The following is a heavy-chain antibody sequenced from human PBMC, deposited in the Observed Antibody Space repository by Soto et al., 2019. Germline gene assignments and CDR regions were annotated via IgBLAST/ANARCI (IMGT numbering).Heavy chain of an antibody. D-gene: IGHD3-9*01. Sequence: GGSLRLSCAASGFTFSSYGMHWVRQAPGKGLEWVAVISYDGSNKYYADSVKGRFTISRDNSKNTLYLQMNSLRAEDTAVYYCVPPFLTVGEYFDYWGQGTLVTVSS. CDR3: VPPFLTVGEYFDY. J-gene: IGHJ4*02. CDR2: ISYDGSNK. CDR1: GFTFSSYG. V-gene: IGHV3-30*03.